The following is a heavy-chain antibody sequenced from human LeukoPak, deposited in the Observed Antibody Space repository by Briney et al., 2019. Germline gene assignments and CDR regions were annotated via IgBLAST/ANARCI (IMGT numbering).Heavy chain of an antibody. CDR1: GFTFSNYE. Sequence: GGSLRLSCAASGFTFSNYEMNWVRQAPGKGLEWVSYISSGGSTIYYADSVKGRFTISRDNAKNSLDLQMSNLRAEDTAVYYCARDRGSWYWGQGTLVTVSS. D-gene: IGHD6-13*01. V-gene: IGHV3-48*03. CDR2: ISSGGSTI. J-gene: IGHJ4*02. CDR3: ARDRGSWY.